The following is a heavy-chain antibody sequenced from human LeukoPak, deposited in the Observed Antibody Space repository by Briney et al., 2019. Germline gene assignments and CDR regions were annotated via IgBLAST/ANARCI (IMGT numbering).Heavy chain of an antibody. Sequence: ASVKVSCKASGYTFTSYYMHWVRQAPGQGLEWMGIINPSGGSTSYAQKFQGRVTMTRDTSISTAYMELSRLRSDDTAVYYCARADTAMALKNYYYYGMDVWGQGTTVTVSS. CDR3: ARADTAMALKNYYYYGMDV. J-gene: IGHJ6*02. CDR1: GYTFTSYY. V-gene: IGHV1-46*01. CDR2: INPSGGST. D-gene: IGHD5-18*01.